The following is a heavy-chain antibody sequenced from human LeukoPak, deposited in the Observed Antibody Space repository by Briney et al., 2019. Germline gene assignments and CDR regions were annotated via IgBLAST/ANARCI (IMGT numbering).Heavy chain of an antibody. J-gene: IGHJ6*02. CDR3: ARAGIQLGRQYYYYGMDV. CDR2: TYYRSKWYN. CDR1: GDSVSSSSAA. D-gene: IGHD5-18*01. V-gene: IGHV6-1*01. Sequence: SQTLSLTCAISGDSVSSSSAAWNWIRQSPSRGLEWLGRTYYRSKWYNDYAVSVKSRITINPDTSKNQFSLQLNSVTPEDTAVYYCARAGIQLGRQYYYYGMDVWGQGTTVTVSS.